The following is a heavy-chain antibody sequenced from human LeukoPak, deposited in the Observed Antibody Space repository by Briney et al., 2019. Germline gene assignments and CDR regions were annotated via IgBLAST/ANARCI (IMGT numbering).Heavy chain of an antibody. CDR1: GYTFTGYY. CDR3: ARVRLPSGYDSDFDY. V-gene: IGHV1-2*02. J-gene: IGHJ4*02. CDR2: INPNSGGT. D-gene: IGHD5-12*01. Sequence: ASVKVSCKASGYTFTGYYMHWVRQAPGQGLEWMGWINPNSGGTNYAQRFQGRVTMTRDTSISTAYMELSRLRSDDTAVYYCARVRLPSGYDSDFDYWGQGTLATVSS.